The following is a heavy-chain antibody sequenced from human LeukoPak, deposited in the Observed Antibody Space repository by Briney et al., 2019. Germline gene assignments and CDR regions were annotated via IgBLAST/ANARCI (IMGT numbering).Heavy chain of an antibody. V-gene: IGHV3-66*01. Sequence: PGGSLRLSCAASGFTVSSNYMSWVRQAPGKGLEWFSVIYSGGSTYYADSVKGRFTISRDNSKNTLYLQMNSLRAEDTAVYYCARDFPTKAFDYWGQGTLVTVSS. J-gene: IGHJ4*02. CDR1: GFTVSSNY. CDR2: IYSGGST. D-gene: IGHD2/OR15-2a*01. CDR3: ARDFPTKAFDY.